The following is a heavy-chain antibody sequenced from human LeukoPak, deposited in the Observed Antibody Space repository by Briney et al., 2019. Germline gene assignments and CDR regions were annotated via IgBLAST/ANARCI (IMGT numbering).Heavy chain of an antibody. V-gene: IGHV1-46*01. CDR2: INPSGGST. CDR3: ARGMAYHSSSWYVYYFDY. J-gene: IGHJ4*02. CDR1: GYTFTSYY. D-gene: IGHD6-13*01. Sequence: ASVKVSCKASGYTFTSYYMHWVRQAPGQGLEWMGIINPSGGSTSYAQKFQGRVTMTRDTSTSTAYMELSSLRSEDTAVYYCARGMAYHSSSWYVYYFDYWGQGTLVTVSS.